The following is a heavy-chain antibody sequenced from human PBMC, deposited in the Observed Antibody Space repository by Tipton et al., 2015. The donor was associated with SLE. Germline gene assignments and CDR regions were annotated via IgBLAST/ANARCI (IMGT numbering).Heavy chain of an antibody. CDR1: GASISSSNW. CDR2: IYHSGGA. J-gene: IGHJ6*04. Sequence: TLSLTCTLSGASISSSNWWTWVRQPPGKGLQWIGDIYHSGGANYNPSLKSRVTISVDKSKNQLSLNLSSVTAADTAVYFCARALPPYYYYGIDVWGEGTTVTVSS. V-gene: IGHV4-4*01. CDR3: ARALPPYYYYGIDV. D-gene: IGHD2-15*01.